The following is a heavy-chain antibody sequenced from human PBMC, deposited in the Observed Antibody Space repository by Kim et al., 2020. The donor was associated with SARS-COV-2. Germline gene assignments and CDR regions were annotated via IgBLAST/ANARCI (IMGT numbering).Heavy chain of an antibody. J-gene: IGHJ6*02. CDR1: GYTFTGYY. CDR3: ARDLTDSSGWYDYYYYYGMDV. Sequence: ASVKVSYKASGYTFTGYYMHWVRQAPGQGLEWMGWINPNSGGTNYAQKFQGRVTMTRDTSISTAYMELSRLRSDDTAVYYCARDLTDSSGWYDYYYYYGMDVWGQGTTVTVSS. D-gene: IGHD6-19*01. V-gene: IGHV1-2*02. CDR2: INPNSGGT.